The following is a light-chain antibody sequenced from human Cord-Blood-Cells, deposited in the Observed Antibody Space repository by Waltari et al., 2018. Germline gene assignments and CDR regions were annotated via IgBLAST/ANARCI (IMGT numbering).Light chain of an antibody. CDR3: QQYYSTPYT. CDR2: WAS. CDR1: PSVLYSSNNKNY. Sequence: EIVLTQYPDSLAVSLVERATIHCKSSPSVLYSSNNKNYLAWYQQKPGQPPKLLIYWASTRESGVPDRFSGSESGTDFTLTISSLQAEDVAVYYCQQYYSTPYTFGQGTKLEIK. V-gene: IGKV4-1*01. J-gene: IGKJ2*01.